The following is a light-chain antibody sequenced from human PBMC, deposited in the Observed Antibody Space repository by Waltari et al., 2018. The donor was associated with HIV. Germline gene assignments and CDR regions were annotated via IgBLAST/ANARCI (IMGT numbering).Light chain of an antibody. Sequence: QLVLTQSPSASASLGASVKLTCTLSSGYSSYAIAWHQQQPEKGPRYLMKLNSDGSHSKGDGIPDRFSGSSSGAERYLTISSLQSEDEADYYCQTWGTGPLGGGTKLTVL. CDR3: QTWGTGP. CDR2: LNSDGSH. J-gene: IGLJ2*01. V-gene: IGLV4-69*01. CDR1: SGYSSYA.